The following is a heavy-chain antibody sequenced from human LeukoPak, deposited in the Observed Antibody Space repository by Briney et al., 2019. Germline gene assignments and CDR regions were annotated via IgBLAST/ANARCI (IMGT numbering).Heavy chain of an antibody. V-gene: IGHV4-59*01. CDR2: IYQSGNT. D-gene: IGHD3-10*01. CDR3: ARGNYGSGSYYVVDFDY. CDR1: GXSIRNFY. Sequence: SETLSLTCTVSGXSIRNFYWNWIRQSPGKGLEWIGYIYQSGNTNYNPSLKSRLTMSIDTSKNQFSLNLNSVTAADTAVYYCARGNYGSGSYYVVDFDYWGQGTLVTVSS. J-gene: IGHJ4*02.